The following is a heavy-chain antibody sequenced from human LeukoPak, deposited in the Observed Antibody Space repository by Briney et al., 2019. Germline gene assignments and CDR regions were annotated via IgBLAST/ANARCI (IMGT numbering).Heavy chain of an antibody. Sequence: SETLSLTCTVSGGSISSSSYYWGWIRQPPGKGLEWIGSIYYSGSTYYNPSLKSRVTISVDTSKNQFSLKLSSVTAADTAVYYCARQAPRDHYDSSGYLDYWGQGTLVTVSS. CDR2: IYYSGST. J-gene: IGHJ4*02. CDR3: ARQAPRDHYDSSGYLDY. V-gene: IGHV4-39*01. CDR1: GGSISSSSYY. D-gene: IGHD3-22*01.